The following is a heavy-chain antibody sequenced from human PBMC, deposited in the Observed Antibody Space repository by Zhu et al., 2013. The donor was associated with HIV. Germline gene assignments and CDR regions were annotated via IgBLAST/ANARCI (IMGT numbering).Heavy chain of an antibody. Sequence: EVQLVQSGAEVKKPGESLKISCKGSGYSFTNYWIVWVRQMPGQGLEWMGIIYPDDSDTRYSPSFLGQVTISADKSISTAYLQWSSLKASDTAIYYCVRYLTGYGDFWGQGTPVTVSS. J-gene: IGHJ4*02. D-gene: IGHD4-17*01. V-gene: IGHV5-51*01. CDR1: GYSFTNYW. CDR3: VRYLTGYGDF. CDR2: IYPDDSDT.